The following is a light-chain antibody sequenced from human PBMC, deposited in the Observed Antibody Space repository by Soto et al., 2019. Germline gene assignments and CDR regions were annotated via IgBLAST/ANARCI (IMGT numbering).Light chain of an antibody. CDR2: GAS. J-gene: IGKJ3*01. V-gene: IGKV3-20*01. CDR1: QSVSNYY. CDR3: QQYGSSPFT. Sequence: EIVLTQSPGTLSLSPGERATLSCRASQSVSNYYLAWFQQKPGQAPRLLIYGASSRATGIPHRFSCGGSGTVYTLTISRLEPEDFAVSYCQQYGSSPFTFGPGT.